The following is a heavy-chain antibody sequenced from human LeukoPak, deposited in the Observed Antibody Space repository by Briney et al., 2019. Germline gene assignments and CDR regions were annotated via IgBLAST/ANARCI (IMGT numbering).Heavy chain of an antibody. CDR2: IYSGGGT. CDR3: TRFRYTVYYVDY. V-gene: IGHV3-53*01. CDR1: GLIVSSSY. J-gene: IGHJ4*02. Sequence: GESLRLSCAASGLIVSSSYMSWVRQAPRKGLEWVSVIYSGGGTYHADSVKGRFTISRDNSKNMLYLQMNSLRAAHTPVYYCTRFRYTVYYVDYWGQGALVSVSS. D-gene: IGHD4-17*01.